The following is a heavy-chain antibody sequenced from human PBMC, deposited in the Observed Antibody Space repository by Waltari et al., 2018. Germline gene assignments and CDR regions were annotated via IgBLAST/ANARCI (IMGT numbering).Heavy chain of an antibody. V-gene: IGHV4-4*07. Sequence: QVHLQESGPGLVKPSETLSLTCTVSGDSITNYYWSWIRQPAGKTLEWIGRIYTSGSTSYNPSLNSRVTISLDKSQNQCSLRLTSVTAADTAVYYCARGVVTAPLHLDHWGQGTLVTVSS. J-gene: IGHJ4*02. D-gene: IGHD2-21*02. CDR2: IYTSGST. CDR1: GDSITNYY. CDR3: ARGVVTAPLHLDH.